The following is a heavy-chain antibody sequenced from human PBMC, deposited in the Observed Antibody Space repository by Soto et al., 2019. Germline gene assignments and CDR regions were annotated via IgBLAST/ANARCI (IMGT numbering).Heavy chain of an antibody. V-gene: IGHV2-5*02. CDR2: IYWEDDK. Sequence: QITLKESGPTLVKPTQTLTLTCTFSGSSLTNSGVGVGWIRQPPGKAQEWLALIYWEDDKRLRSSLSSRLSITKDITKNQVVLTMTNMYPLDTATYFCAHTVPGKWLVSFDYWGQGTLVTVSS. CDR1: GSSLTNSGVG. CDR3: AHTVPGKWLVSFDY. D-gene: IGHD6-19*01. J-gene: IGHJ4*02.